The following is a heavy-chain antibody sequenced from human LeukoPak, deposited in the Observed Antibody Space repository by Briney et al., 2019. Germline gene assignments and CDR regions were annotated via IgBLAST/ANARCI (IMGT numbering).Heavy chain of an antibody. D-gene: IGHD6-19*01. J-gene: IGHJ4*02. CDR2: ISYDGSNK. CDR1: GFTFSSYG. V-gene: IGHV3-30*18. CDR3: AKARQWLVLGYYFDY. Sequence: GGSLGLSCAASGFTFSSYGMHWVRQAPGKGLEWMAVISYDGSNKYYADSVKGRFTISRDNSKNTLYLQMNSLRAEDTAVYYCAKARQWLVLGYYFDYWGQGTLVTVSS.